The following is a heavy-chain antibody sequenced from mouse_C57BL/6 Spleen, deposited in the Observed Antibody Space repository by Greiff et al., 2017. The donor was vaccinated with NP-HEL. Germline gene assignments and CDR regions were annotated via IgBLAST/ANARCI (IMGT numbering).Heavy chain of an antibody. CDR3: ARDEAVVGPYYFDY. CDR1: GFTFSSYA. V-gene: IGHV5-4*01. D-gene: IGHD1-1*01. J-gene: IGHJ2*01. CDR2: ISDGGSYT. Sequence: QLVESGGGLVKPGGSLKLSCAASGFTFSSYAMSWVRQTPEKRLEWVATISDGGSYTYYPDNVQGRFTISRDNAKNNLYLQMSHLKSEDTAMYYCARDEAVVGPYYFDYWGQGTTLTVSS.